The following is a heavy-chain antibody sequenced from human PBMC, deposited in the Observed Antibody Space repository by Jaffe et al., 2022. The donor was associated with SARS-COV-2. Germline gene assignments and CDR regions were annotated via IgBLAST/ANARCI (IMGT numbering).Heavy chain of an antibody. V-gene: IGHV3-33*01. J-gene: IGHJ4*02. CDR2: IWYDGSNK. CDR3: ARASRDWDYYDSSLADGRVHQDEYYFDY. Sequence: QVQLVESGGGVVQPGRSLRLSCAASGFTFSSYGMHWVRQAPGKGLEWVAVIWYDGSNKYYADSVKGRFTISRDNSKNTLYLQMNSLRAEDTAVYYCARASRDWDYYDSSLADGRVHQDEYYFDYWGQGTLVTVSS. CDR1: GFTFSSYG. D-gene: IGHD3-22*01.